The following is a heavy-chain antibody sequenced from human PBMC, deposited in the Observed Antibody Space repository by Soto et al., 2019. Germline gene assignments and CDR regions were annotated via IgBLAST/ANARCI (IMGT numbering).Heavy chain of an antibody. V-gene: IGHV4-59*01. D-gene: IGHD5-18*01. CDR3: ARGRVYSYGYDYYYGMDV. Sequence: QVQLQESGPGLVKPSETLSLTCTVSGGSISSYYWSWIRQPPGKGLEWIGYIYYSGSTNYNPSLKSRVTISVDPSKNQFSLKLSSVTAADTAVYYCARGRVYSYGYDYYYGMDVWGQGTTVTVSS. CDR2: IYYSGST. J-gene: IGHJ6*02. CDR1: GGSISSYY.